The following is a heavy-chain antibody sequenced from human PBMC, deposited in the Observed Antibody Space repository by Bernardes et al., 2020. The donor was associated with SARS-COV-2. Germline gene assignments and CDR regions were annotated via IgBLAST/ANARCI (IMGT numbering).Heavy chain of an antibody. CDR2: IDPDAKTT. V-gene: IGHV3-74*01. J-gene: IGHJ4*02. CDR1: GFTFSGYW. D-gene: IGHD1-26*01. CDR3: ARGSGNYYFDY. Sequence: SLRLSCAASGFTFSGYWMHWVRQAPDKGLVWVSRIDPDAKTTNYADSVTGRFTISRDNAKNTLYLQMNSLRVEDTAVYYCARGSGNYYFDYWGQGSLVTVSS.